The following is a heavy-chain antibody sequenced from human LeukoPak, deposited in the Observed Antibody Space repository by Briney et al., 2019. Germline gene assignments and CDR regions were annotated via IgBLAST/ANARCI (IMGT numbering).Heavy chain of an antibody. J-gene: IGHJ4*02. CDR1: GGSISSRNW. V-gene: IGHV4-4*02. CDR2: IYYSGST. Sequence: SETLSLTCAVSGGSISSRNWWTWVRQPPGKGLEWIGYIYYSGSTNYNPSLKSRVTISVDTSKNQFSLKLSSVTAADTAVYYCASDGSRGSGDRYFDYWGQGTLVTVSS. D-gene: IGHD6-19*01. CDR3: ASDGSRGSGDRYFDY.